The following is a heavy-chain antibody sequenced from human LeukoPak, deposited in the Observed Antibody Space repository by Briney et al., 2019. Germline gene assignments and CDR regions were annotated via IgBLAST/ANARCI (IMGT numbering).Heavy chain of an antibody. D-gene: IGHD4-17*01. J-gene: IGHJ4*02. V-gene: IGHV4-61*02. CDR3: ARDDYGDGPDY. CDR2: FYASGST. CDR1: GGSISSGGYF. Sequence: SETLSLTCTVSGGSISSGGYFWSWIRQPAGKGLEWIGRFYASGSTNYNPSLQSRVTISVDTSKNQFSLKLSSVTAADTAVYYCARDDYGDGPDYWGQGTLVTVSS.